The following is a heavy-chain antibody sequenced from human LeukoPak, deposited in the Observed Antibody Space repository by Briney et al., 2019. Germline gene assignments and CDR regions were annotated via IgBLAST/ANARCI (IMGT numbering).Heavy chain of an antibody. V-gene: IGHV5-51*01. CDR3: ARRPTSGQYYFDE. D-gene: IGHD6-19*01. J-gene: IGHJ4*02. CDR1: GYTFTRYW. Sequence: GESLQISCKGSGYTFTRYWIAWVRRLPGKGLEWMAIMNPGDADATYSPSFQGQVTVSVDKSVSTAYLQWSSLRAADTAIYYCARRPTSGQYYFDEWGQGTLVTVPS. CDR2: MNPGDADA.